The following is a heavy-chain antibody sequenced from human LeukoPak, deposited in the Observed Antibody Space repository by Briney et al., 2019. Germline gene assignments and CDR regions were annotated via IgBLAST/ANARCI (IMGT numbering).Heavy chain of an antibody. D-gene: IGHD5-18*01. V-gene: IGHV3-21*01. CDR2: ISSSSSYI. CDR3: ARARTDTAMDNYMDV. CDR1: GFTFSSYS. Sequence: GGSLRLSCAASGFTFSSYSMNWVRQAPGKGLDWVSSISSSSSYIYYADSVKGRFTISRDNAKNSLYLQMNSLRAEDTAVYYCARARTDTAMDNYMDVWGKGTTVTVSS. J-gene: IGHJ6*03.